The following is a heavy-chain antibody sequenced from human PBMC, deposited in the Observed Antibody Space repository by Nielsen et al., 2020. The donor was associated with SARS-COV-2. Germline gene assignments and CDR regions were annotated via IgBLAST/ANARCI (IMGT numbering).Heavy chain of an antibody. CDR2: IYYSGST. D-gene: IGHD2-21*02. CDR3: AGVLAYCGGDCYFYFDY. J-gene: IGHJ4*02. Sequence: TLSLTCTVSGGSISSGGYYWSWIRQHPGKGLEWIGYIYYSGSTYYNPSLKSRVTISVDTSKNQFSLKLSSVTAADTAVYYCAGVLAYCGGDCYFYFDYWGQGTLVTVSS. V-gene: IGHV4-31*03. CDR1: GGSISSGGYY.